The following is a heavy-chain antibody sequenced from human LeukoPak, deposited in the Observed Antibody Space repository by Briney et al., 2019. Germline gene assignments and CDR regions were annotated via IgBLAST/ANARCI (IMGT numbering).Heavy chain of an antibody. D-gene: IGHD3-22*01. J-gene: IGHJ5*02. CDR2: IIPIFGTA. Sequence: GASVKFSCKASGGTFNSYAISWVRQAPGQGLEWMGGIIPIFGTANHAQKFQGRVTITTDESTSTAYMELSSLRSEDTAVYYCARARSPSSGYLLRDHNWFDPWGQGTLVTVSS. V-gene: IGHV1-69*05. CDR3: ARARSPSSGYLLRDHNWFDP. CDR1: GGTFNSYA.